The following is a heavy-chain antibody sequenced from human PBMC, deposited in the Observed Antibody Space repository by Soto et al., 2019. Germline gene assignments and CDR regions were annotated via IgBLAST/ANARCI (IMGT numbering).Heavy chain of an antibody. Sequence: GESLKISCKGSGYSFTTYWISWVRQMPGKGLEWMGRIDPSDSYTNYSPSFQGHVTTSADKSISTAYLQWSSLKASDTAMYYCARHGGYSSGWLDAFDIWGQGTMVTVSS. J-gene: IGHJ3*02. V-gene: IGHV5-10-1*01. D-gene: IGHD6-19*01. CDR3: ARHGGYSSGWLDAFDI. CDR1: GYSFTTYW. CDR2: IDPSDSYT.